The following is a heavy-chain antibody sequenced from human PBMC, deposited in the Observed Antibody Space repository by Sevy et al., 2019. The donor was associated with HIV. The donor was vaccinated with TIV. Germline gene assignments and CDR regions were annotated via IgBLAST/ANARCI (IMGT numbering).Heavy chain of an antibody. J-gene: IGHJ4*02. CDR2: IKEDGSEK. CDR1: GFTFSTHW. Sequence: GSLKLSCAASGFTFSTHWMRWVRQAPGKGLEGVANIKEDGSEKYYVDSVKGRFTISRDNAKNSLFLQMNSLRAEDTAVYYCAKDVYWGQGTLVTVSS. V-gene: IGHV3-7*03. CDR3: AKDVY.